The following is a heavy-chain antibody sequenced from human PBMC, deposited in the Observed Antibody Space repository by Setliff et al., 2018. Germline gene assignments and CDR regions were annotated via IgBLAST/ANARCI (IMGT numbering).Heavy chain of an antibody. CDR1: GGSMGSYY. J-gene: IGHJ6*03. CDR3: ARVRITPYCMDV. V-gene: IGHV4-4*07. D-gene: IGHD3-10*01. CDR2: VYTTGST. Sequence: ASETLSLTCTVSGGSMGSYYWTWIRQSAGKGLEWIGRVYTTGSTAFNPSLNSRVTMSLDKSKNQFSLKLYSVTAADTAVYFCARVRITPYCMDVWGKRTTVTVSS.